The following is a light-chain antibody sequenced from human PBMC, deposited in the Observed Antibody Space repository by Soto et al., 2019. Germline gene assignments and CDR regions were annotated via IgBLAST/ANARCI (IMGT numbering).Light chain of an antibody. J-gene: IGLJ1*01. V-gene: IGLV1-40*01. Sequence: QSVLTQRPSVSGAPGQRVTISCTGSSSNIGAGYDVHWYQQLPGAAPKLLIYGNSNRPSGVPDRFSGSKSGTSASLAITGLQAEDEADDYCQSYDSSLSGSRVFGTGTKLTVL. CDR2: GNS. CDR3: QSYDSSLSGSRV. CDR1: SSNIGAGYD.